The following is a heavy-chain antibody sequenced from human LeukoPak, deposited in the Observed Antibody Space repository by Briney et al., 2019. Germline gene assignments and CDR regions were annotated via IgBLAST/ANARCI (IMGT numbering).Heavy chain of an antibody. V-gene: IGHV3-21*01. CDR3: ARAGAYYYDSSGYHY. J-gene: IGHJ4*02. Sequence: PGGSLRLSCAAPGFTFSSYSRNWVRQAPGRGLGWVSSISSSSSYIYYADSVKGRFTISRDNAKNSLYLQMNSLRAEDTAVYYCARAGAYYYDSSGYHYWGQGTLVTVSS. D-gene: IGHD3-22*01. CDR1: GFTFSSYS. CDR2: ISSSSSYI.